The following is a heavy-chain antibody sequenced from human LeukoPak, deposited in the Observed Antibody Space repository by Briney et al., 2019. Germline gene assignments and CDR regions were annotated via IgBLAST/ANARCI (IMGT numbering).Heavy chain of an antibody. D-gene: IGHD2-2*01. CDR3: AREDIVVVPAANDYNWFDP. Sequence: ASVKVSCKASGYTFTGYYMHRVRQAPGQGLEWMGWINPNSGGTNYAQKFQGRVTMTRDTSISTAYMELSRLRSDDTAVYYCAREDIVVVPAANDYNWFDPWGQGTLVTVSS. V-gene: IGHV1-2*02. CDR2: INPNSGGT. J-gene: IGHJ5*02. CDR1: GYTFTGYY.